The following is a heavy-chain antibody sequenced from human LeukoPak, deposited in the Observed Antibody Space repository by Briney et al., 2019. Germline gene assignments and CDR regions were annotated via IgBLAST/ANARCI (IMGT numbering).Heavy chain of an antibody. CDR3: ARDYTYYDILTGYPYWYFDL. J-gene: IGHJ2*01. CDR1: GCTFSSYW. CDR2: IKQDGSEK. D-gene: IGHD3-9*01. Sequence: PGGSLRLSCAASGCTFSSYWMSWVRQAPGKGLEWVANIKQDGSEKYYVDSVKGRFTISRDNAKNSLYLQMNSLRAEDTAVYYCARDYTYYDILTGYPYWYFDLWGRGTLVTVSS. V-gene: IGHV3-7*01.